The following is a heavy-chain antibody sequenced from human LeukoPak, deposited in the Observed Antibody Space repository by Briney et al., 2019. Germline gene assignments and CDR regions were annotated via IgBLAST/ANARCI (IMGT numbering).Heavy chain of an antibody. CDR2: IKSTTVDGTP. V-gene: IGHV3-15*01. J-gene: IGHJ4*02. Sequence: GGSLRLSCAVSGFILSSFEMNWVRQAPGKGLEWVGRIKSTTVDGTPEYAAPVKGRFTISRDDSKNTVYLQMNSLKTEDTAVYYCTTGPGNSGYWGQGTLVTVSS. CDR3: TTGPGNSGY. CDR1: GFILSSFE. D-gene: IGHD4-23*01.